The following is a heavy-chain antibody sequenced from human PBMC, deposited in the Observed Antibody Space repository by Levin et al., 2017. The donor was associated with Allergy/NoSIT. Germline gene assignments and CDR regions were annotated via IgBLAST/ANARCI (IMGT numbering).Heavy chain of an antibody. CDR3: AKVLPSDYGDSFDY. CDR1: GFTFSNYA. V-gene: IGHV3-23*01. CDR2: ISSRDDST. J-gene: IGHJ4*01. Sequence: ASVKVSCAASGFTFSNYAMSWVRQAPGKGLEWVSAISSRDDSTYYAGSVKGRFTVSRDNSKNTLYLQMNSLRAEDTAVYYCAKVLPSDYGDSFDYWGHGTLVTVSS. D-gene: IGHD4-17*01.